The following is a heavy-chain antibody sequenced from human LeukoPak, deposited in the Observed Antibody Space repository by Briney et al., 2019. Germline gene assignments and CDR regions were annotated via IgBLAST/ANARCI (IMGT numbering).Heavy chain of an antibody. CDR3: AKQESQMFGQYYFDY. Sequence: PGGSLRLSCAASGFTFSGYAMSWVRLAPGKGLEWVAVITGSGGNTYYADSVKGRFTISRDNSKDTLFLQMDSLRAADTAIYYCAKQESQMFGQYYFDYWGPGTQVTVSS. D-gene: IGHD3-10*02. CDR2: ITGSGGNT. J-gene: IGHJ4*02. CDR1: GFTFSGYA. V-gene: IGHV3-23*01.